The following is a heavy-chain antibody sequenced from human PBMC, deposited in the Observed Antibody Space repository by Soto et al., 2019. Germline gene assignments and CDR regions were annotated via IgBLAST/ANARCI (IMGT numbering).Heavy chain of an antibody. J-gene: IGHJ4*02. V-gene: IGHV3-23*01. Sequence: EVQLSESGGGLVQPGGSLRLSCAASGFTFSNYAMSWVRQAPGKGLEWVSAISGSGDSANYADSVRGRFTISRDTSKNTLYLQMNSLRAEDTAIYYCAKVGDPSGYSQIDYWGQGTLVTVSP. D-gene: IGHD2-15*01. CDR2: ISGSGDSA. CDR3: AKVGDPSGYSQIDY. CDR1: GFTFSNYA.